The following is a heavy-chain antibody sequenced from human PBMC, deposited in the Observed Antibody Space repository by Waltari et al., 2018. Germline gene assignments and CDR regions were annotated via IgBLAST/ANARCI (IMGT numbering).Heavy chain of an antibody. CDR1: AFTFSSHR. V-gene: IGHV3-7*01. CDR3: ARAFTYYDFWSPRWYYFDY. J-gene: IGHJ4*02. Sequence: EVQLVESGGGLVQPGGSLRVSCAASAFTFSSHRMSWVRPAQGKGREWVANIKQDGSEKYYVDSVKGRFTISRDNAKNSLYLQMNSLRAEDTVVYYCARAFTYYDFWSPRWYYFDYWGQGTLVTVSS. D-gene: IGHD3-3*01. CDR2: IKQDGSEK.